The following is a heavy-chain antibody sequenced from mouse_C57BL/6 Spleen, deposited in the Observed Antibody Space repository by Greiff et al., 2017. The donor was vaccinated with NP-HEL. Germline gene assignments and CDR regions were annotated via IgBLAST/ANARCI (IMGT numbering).Heavy chain of an antibody. V-gene: IGHV1-64*01. D-gene: IGHD1-1*01. CDR1: GYTFTSYW. CDR2: IHPYSGST. Sequence: QVQLQQPGAELVKPGASVKLSCKASGYTFTSYWMHWVKQRPGQGLEWIGMIHPYSGSTNYNEKFKSKATLTVDKSSSTAYMQLSSLTSEDSAVYYCAKKVVATPYYAMDYWGQGTSVTVSS. CDR3: AKKVVATPYYAMDY. J-gene: IGHJ4*01.